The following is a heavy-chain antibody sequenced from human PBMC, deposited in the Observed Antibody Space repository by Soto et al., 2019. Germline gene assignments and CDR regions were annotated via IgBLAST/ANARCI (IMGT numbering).Heavy chain of an antibody. CDR1: GFTFSSYG. CDR2: IWYDGSNK. J-gene: IGHJ4*02. Sequence: GGSLRLSCAASGFTFSSYGMHWVRQAPGKGLEWVAVIWYDGSNKYYADSVKGRFTISRDNSKNTLYLQMNSLRAEDTAVYYCARDTSSYSSNYFDYWGQGTLVTVSS. V-gene: IGHV3-33*01. D-gene: IGHD2-21*01. CDR3: ARDTSSYSSNYFDY.